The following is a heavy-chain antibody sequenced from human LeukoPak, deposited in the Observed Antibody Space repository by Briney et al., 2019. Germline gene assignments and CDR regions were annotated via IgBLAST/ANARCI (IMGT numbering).Heavy chain of an antibody. D-gene: IGHD2-21*02. Sequence: PGGSLRLSCAASGFTFSSFEMNWVRQAPGEGLEWISYVDSRGSTIYYADSVKGRFTISRDNAKNSLYPQMSSLGAEDTAIYYCSRDRGGGDIYFDYWGQGTLVTVSS. CDR3: SRDRGGGDIYFDY. J-gene: IGHJ4*02. CDR1: GFTFSSFE. V-gene: IGHV3-48*03. CDR2: VDSRGSTI.